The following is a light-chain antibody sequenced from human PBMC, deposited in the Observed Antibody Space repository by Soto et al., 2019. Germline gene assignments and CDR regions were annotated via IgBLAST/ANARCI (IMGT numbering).Light chain of an antibody. CDR1: SSDVGGNKY. CDR2: KVT. CDR3: ASSTSDSLYV. J-gene: IGLJ1*01. V-gene: IGLV2-14*01. Sequence: ALTQPASVSGSPGQSITISCTGTSSDVGGNKYVSWYQQYPGKVPKLLINKVTNRPSGVSYRFSGSKSGNTASLPISARLAEDEGAYFCASSTSDSLYVFGTGTKLTVL.